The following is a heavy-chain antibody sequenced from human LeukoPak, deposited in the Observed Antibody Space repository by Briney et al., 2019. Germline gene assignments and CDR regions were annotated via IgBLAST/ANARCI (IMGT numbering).Heavy chain of an antibody. V-gene: IGHV4-34*01. CDR2: IYYSGST. CDR3: ARHGPDFWSVNWFDP. D-gene: IGHD3-3*01. Sequence: PSETLSLTCAVYGGSFSGYYWSWIRQPPGKGLEWIGSIYYSGSTYYNPSLKSRVTISVDTSKNQFSLKLSSVTAADTAVYYCARHGPDFWSVNWFDPWGQGTLVTVSS. CDR1: GGSFSGYY. J-gene: IGHJ5*02.